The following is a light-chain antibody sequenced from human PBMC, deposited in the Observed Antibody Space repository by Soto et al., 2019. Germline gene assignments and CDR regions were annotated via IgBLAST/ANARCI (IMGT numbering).Light chain of an antibody. CDR3: GTWDSSLSAVV. J-gene: IGLJ2*01. Sequence: QSVLTQPPSVSAAPGQKVTISCYGSSSNIGNNYVSWYQQLPGTAPKLLIYDNNKRPSGIPVRFSGSKSGTSATLGITGLQTGDEADYYCGTWDSSLSAVVFGGGTKLTVL. CDR2: DNN. V-gene: IGLV1-51*01. CDR1: SSNIGNNY.